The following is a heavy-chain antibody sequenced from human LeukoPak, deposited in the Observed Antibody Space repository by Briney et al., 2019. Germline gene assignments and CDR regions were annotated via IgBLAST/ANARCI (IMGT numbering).Heavy chain of an antibody. CDR3: AKSRIGYYDSSGTLAFDY. J-gene: IGHJ4*02. CDR2: ISGSGGST. CDR1: GLTFSSYA. Sequence: GWSLRLSCAASGLTFSSYAMSWVRQAPGKGLEWVSAISGSGGSTYYADSVKGRFTISRDNSKNTLYLQMNSLRAEDTAVYYCAKSRIGYYDSSGTLAFDYWGQGTLVTVSS. D-gene: IGHD3-22*01. V-gene: IGHV3-23*01.